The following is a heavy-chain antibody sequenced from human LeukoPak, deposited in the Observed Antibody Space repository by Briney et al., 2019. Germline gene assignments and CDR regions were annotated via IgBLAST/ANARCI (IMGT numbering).Heavy chain of an antibody. CDR3: AGGLRPGLIDY. Sequence: GGSLRLSCAASEFTVNNNYMSWVRQAPGKGLEWVSTIYSAGSTNYADSVKGRFTISRDNSKNTMYLQMNSLRAEDTAVYYCAGGLRPGLIDYWGQGTLVTVSS. V-gene: IGHV3-53*01. J-gene: IGHJ4*02. CDR2: IYSAGST. CDR1: EFTVNNNY. D-gene: IGHD4-17*01.